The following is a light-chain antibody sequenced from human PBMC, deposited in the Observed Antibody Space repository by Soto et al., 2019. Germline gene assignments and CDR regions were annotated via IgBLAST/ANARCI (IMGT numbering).Light chain of an antibody. V-gene: IGKV3-11*01. CDR3: QQRDNWPCT. CDR2: DAS. CDR1: QRFSTY. J-gene: IGKJ3*01. Sequence: EIVLTQSPATLSLSPRERATLSCRASQRFSTYFACYQQKPGQCPRLLIYDASNRATSIPARFSGSGSGTDVALAISSLAPDEFAVYSCQQRDNWPCTLGAGTKVDI.